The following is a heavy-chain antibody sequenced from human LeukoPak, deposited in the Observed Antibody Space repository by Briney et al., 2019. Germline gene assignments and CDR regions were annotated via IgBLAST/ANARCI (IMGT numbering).Heavy chain of an antibody. D-gene: IGHD3-3*01. CDR1: GYSFTSYW. J-gene: IGHJ4*02. CDR2: IYPGDSDT. Sequence: GESLKISRKGSGYSFTSYWIGWVRQMPGKGLEWMGIIYPGDSDTRYSPSFQGQVTISADKSISTAYLQWSSLKASDTAMYYCARNFGRDFWSGYYYYWGQGTLVTVSS. V-gene: IGHV5-51*01. CDR3: ARNFGRDFWSGYYYY.